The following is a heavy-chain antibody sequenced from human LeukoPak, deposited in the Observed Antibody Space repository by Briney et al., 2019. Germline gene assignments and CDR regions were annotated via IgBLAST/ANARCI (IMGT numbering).Heavy chain of an antibody. Sequence: GGSLRLSCAACGFAFGRCWVTWVRQAPGKGLEWVANIRKDGSEKNCVDSVRGRFTISRDNEKNSLYLQMNSPRAEDTAVYYCARDSGNSGYDVHDYWGQGTLVTVSS. D-gene: IGHD5-12*01. CDR1: GFAFGRCW. CDR3: ARDSGNSGYDVHDY. V-gene: IGHV3-7*01. J-gene: IGHJ4*02. CDR2: IRKDGSEK.